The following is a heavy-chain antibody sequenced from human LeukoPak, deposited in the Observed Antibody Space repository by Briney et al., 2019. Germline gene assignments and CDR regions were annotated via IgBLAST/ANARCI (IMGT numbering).Heavy chain of an antibody. V-gene: IGHV3-21*01. CDR3: AREFPFVVVPAAAYYYYYYMDV. CDR2: ISSSSSYI. Sequence: GGSLRLSCAASGFTFSSYSMNWVRQAPGKGLEWVSSISSSSSYIYYADSVKGRFTISRDNAKNSLYLQMNSLRAEDTAVYYCAREFPFVVVPAAAYYYYYYMDVWGKGTTVTVSS. D-gene: IGHD2-2*01. CDR1: GFTFSSYS. J-gene: IGHJ6*03.